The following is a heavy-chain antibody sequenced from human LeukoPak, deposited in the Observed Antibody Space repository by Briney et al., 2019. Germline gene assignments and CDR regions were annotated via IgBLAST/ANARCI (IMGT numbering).Heavy chain of an antibody. CDR3: ARDLEVAGTGY. D-gene: IGHD6-19*01. CDR2: ISYDGSNK. J-gene: IGHJ4*02. V-gene: IGHV3-30*04. Sequence: GRSLRLSCAASGFTFSSYAMNWVRQAPGKGLEWVAVISYDGSNKYYADSVKGRFTISRDNSKNTLYLQMNSLRAEDTAVYYCARDLEVAGTGYWGQGTLVTVSS. CDR1: GFTFSSYA.